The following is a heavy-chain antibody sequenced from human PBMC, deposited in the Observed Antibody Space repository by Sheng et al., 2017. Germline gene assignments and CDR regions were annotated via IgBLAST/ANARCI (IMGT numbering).Heavy chain of an antibody. Sequence: QVQLVESGGGVVQPGRSLRLSCAASGFTFSSYGMHWVRQALGKGLEWVAVISYDGSNKYYADSVKGRFTISRDNSKNTLYLQMNSLRAEDTAVYYCAKDRDDYYGSGSLDYWGQGTLVTVSS. CDR3: AKDRDDYYGSGSLDY. J-gene: IGHJ4*02. V-gene: IGHV3-30*18. CDR2: ISYDGSNK. CDR1: GFTFSSYG. D-gene: IGHD3-10*01.